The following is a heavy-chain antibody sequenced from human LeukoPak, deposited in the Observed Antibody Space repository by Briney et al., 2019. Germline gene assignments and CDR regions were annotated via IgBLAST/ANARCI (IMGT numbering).Heavy chain of an antibody. CDR1: GFTFSSYP. J-gene: IGHJ6*02. Sequence: PGGSLRLSCVVSGFTFSSYPMSWIRQAPGKGLEWVSYISSSGSTIYYADSVKGRFTISRDNAKNSLYLQMNSLRAEDTAVYYCARDLDWNYYYYYGMDVWGQGTTVTVSS. CDR3: ARDLDWNYYYYYGMDV. D-gene: IGHD1-1*01. V-gene: IGHV3-11*01. CDR2: ISSSGSTI.